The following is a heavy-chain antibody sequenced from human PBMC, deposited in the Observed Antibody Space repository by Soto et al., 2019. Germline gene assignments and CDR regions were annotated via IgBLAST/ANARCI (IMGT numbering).Heavy chain of an antibody. D-gene: IGHD1-26*01. J-gene: IGHJ6*02. V-gene: IGHV4-59*01. CDR2: IYYSGST. Sequence: SETLSLTCTVSGGSISSYYWSWIRQPPGKGLEWIGYIYYSGSTNYNPSLKSRVTISVDTSKNQFSLKLSSVTAADTAVYYCARLVGATPGLDYYYGMDVWGQGTTVTV. CDR1: GGSISSYY. CDR3: ARLVGATPGLDYYYGMDV.